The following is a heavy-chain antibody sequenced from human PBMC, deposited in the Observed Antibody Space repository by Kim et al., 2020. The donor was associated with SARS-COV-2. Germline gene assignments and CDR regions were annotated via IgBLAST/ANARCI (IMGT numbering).Heavy chain of an antibody. Sequence: YAQRFRGRFMMTRDTSTSTVYMELSSLRSEDTAMYHCGRSGIDGSGYCDEWGQGTLVTVSS. V-gene: IGHV1-46*01. J-gene: IGHJ4*02. D-gene: IGHD2-15*01. CDR3: GRSGIDGSGYCDE.